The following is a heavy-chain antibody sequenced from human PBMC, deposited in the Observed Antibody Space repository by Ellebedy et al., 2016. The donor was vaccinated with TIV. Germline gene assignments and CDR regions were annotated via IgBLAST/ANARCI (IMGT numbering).Heavy chain of an antibody. Sequence: AASVKDSCKASGYTLLSYGICWVRQAPGHGLEWMGWVSPYDGNTNYAQKFQGRVTMTIDTSTSTGYMELRSLRSDDTAVYYCARGVRYGSGPWPLDHWGQGTLVTVSS. D-gene: IGHD3-10*02. CDR1: GYTLLSYG. V-gene: IGHV1-18*01. CDR2: VSPYDGNT. J-gene: IGHJ4*02. CDR3: ARGVRYGSGPWPLDH.